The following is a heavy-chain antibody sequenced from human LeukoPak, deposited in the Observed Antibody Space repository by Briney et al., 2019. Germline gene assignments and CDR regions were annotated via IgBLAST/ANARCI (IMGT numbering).Heavy chain of an antibody. CDR3: ARDHTITIFGVAYEGYYMDV. D-gene: IGHD3-3*01. Sequence: GGSLRLSCAASGFTFSSYAMRWVRQAPGKGLEWVAVISYDGSNKYYADSVKGRFTISRDNYKNTLYLQMNSLRAEDTAVYYCARDHTITIFGVAYEGYYMDVWGKGTTVTVSS. V-gene: IGHV3-30-3*01. J-gene: IGHJ6*03. CDR1: GFTFSSYA. CDR2: ISYDGSNK.